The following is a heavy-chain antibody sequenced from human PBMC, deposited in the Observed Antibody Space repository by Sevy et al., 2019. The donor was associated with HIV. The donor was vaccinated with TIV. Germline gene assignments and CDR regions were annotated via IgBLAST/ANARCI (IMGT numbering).Heavy chain of an antibody. CDR2: IYTSRST. J-gene: IGHJ4*02. Sequence: SETLSLTCTVSGGSISSGSYYWSWIRQPAGKGLEWIGRIYTSRSTNYNPSLKSRVTISVDTSKNQFSLKLSSVTAADTAVYYCAREWPGAVAALHFDYWGQGTLVTVSS. CDR1: GGSISSGSYY. CDR3: AREWPGAVAALHFDY. D-gene: IGHD6-19*01. V-gene: IGHV4-61*02.